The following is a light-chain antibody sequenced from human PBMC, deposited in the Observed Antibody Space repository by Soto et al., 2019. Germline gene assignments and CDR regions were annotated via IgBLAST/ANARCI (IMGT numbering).Light chain of an antibody. CDR1: QSIRSER. V-gene: IGKV3-11*01. Sequence: DIVLTQSPDSLSMSLGERATLPCRASQSIRSERLAWYQQKPGQAPRLVIFDASNRATGIPARFSGSGSGTDFTLTISSLEPEDFAVYYCQQRSNWPPRITFGQGTRLEIK. CDR2: DAS. J-gene: IGKJ5*01. CDR3: QQRSNWPPRIT.